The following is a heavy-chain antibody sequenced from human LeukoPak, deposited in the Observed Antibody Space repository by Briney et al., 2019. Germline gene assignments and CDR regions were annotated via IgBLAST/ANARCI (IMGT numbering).Heavy chain of an antibody. CDR2: IKQDGSGK. CDR1: GLTLSNYW. D-gene: IGHD2-8*01. CDR3: ARGRYCVNGICSYFDY. Sequence: GGSLRLSCAASGLTLSNYWMSWVRQASGKGLEWVANIKQDGSGKYFVDSVKGRFTMSRDNAKNSLYLQMNSLRAEDTAVYYCARGRYCVNGICSYFDYWGQGTLVTVSS. V-gene: IGHV3-7*03. J-gene: IGHJ4*02.